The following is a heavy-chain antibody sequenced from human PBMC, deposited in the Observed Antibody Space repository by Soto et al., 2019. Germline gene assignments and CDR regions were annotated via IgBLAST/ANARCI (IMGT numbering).Heavy chain of an antibody. CDR3: ARDLYLAAAGGGGMDV. D-gene: IGHD6-13*01. CDR1: GYTFTGYY. J-gene: IGHJ6*02. Sequence: QVQLVQSGAEVKKPGASVKVSCKASGYTFTGYYMHWVRQAPGQGLEWMGWINPNSGGTNYAQKFQGWVTMTRDTSISTAYMELSRLRSDDTAVYYCARDLYLAAAGGGGMDVWGQGTTVTVSS. V-gene: IGHV1-2*04. CDR2: INPNSGGT.